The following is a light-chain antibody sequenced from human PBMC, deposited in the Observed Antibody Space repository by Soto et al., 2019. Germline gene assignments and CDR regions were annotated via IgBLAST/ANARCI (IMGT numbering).Light chain of an antibody. J-gene: IGLJ1*01. CDR3: STYTSSSTLYV. Sequence: QSLVTQPASVSWSPGHSITISCTGTISYVFGYNYVSWYQQHPVKAPKLMIYEVSNRPSWVCNLFSCSKSGNTASMTISGRKAEDAADYYCSTYTSSSTLYVFGTGTKVTVL. V-gene: IGLV2-14*01. CDR1: ISYVFGYNY. CDR2: EVS.